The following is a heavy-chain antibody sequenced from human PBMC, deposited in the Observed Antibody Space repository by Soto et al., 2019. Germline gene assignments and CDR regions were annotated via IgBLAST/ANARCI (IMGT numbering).Heavy chain of an antibody. CDR3: VKDGLTSVFGLVHDGSDI. V-gene: IGHV3-9*01. D-gene: IGHD3-3*01. J-gene: IGHJ3*02. CDR2: ISWNSGNI. CDR1: GFSFGDYG. Sequence: EVQLVESGGGLVQPGRSLRLSCVASGFSFGDYGMHWVRQAPGRGPEWVSGISWNSGNIGYAETVKGRFTISRDNAKKSVYRQMNILRAEDTALYYCVKDGLTSVFGLVHDGSDIWGHGTMVTVSS.